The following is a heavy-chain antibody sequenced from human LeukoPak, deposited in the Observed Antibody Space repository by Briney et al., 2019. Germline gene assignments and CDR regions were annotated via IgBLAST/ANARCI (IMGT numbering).Heavy chain of an antibody. V-gene: IGHV4-59*08. J-gene: IGHJ5*02. CDR1: GGSISSYY. CDR2: IYYNGGT. D-gene: IGHD6-13*01. Sequence: SETLSLTCTVSGGSISSYYWSWIRQPPGKGLEWIGYIYYNGGTNHNPSLKSRVIISVDTSKNQFSLKLSSVTAADTAVYYCARQGGSSSSWSYNWFDPWGQGTLVTVSS. CDR3: ARQGGSSSSWSYNWFDP.